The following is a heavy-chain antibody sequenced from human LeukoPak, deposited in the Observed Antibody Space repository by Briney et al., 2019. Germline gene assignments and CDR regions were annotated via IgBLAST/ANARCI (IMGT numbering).Heavy chain of an antibody. Sequence: SQTLSLTCTVSGGSISSGGYYWRWIRQHPGKGLEWIGYIYYSGSTYYNPSLKSRVTISVDTSKNQFSLKLSSVTAADTAVYYCARDVPKRGYSYGYNWFDPWGQGTLVTVSS. D-gene: IGHD5-18*01. CDR3: ARDVPKRGYSYGYNWFDP. V-gene: IGHV4-31*03. CDR2: IYYSGST. J-gene: IGHJ5*02. CDR1: GGSISSGGYY.